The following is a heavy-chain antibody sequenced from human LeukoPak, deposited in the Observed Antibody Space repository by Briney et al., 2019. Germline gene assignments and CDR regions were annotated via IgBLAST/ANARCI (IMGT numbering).Heavy chain of an antibody. J-gene: IGHJ6*04. D-gene: IGHD6-19*01. V-gene: IGHV3-48*03. CDR1: GFTFSSYE. CDR3: ATVGSSGWYYYYGMDV. CDR2: ISSSGSTI. Sequence: GGSLRLSCAASGFTFSSYEMNWVRQAPGKGLEWVSYISSSGSTIYYADSVKGRFTISRDNAKNSLYLQMNSLRAEDTAVYYRATVGSSGWYYYYGMDVWGKGTTVTVSS.